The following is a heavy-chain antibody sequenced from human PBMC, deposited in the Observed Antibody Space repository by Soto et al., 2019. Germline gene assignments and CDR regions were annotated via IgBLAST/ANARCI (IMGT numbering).Heavy chain of an antibody. J-gene: IGHJ4*02. Sequence: WGCMRLSCAAAGFTFTRCSMNWVRQAPGKGLEWVSSISSTTNYIYYGDSMKGRFTISRDNAKNSLYLEMNSLRAEDTAVYYCARESEDLTSNFDYWGQGTLVTVSS. CDR1: GFTFTRCS. CDR3: ARESEDLTSNFDY. CDR2: ISSTTNYI. V-gene: IGHV3-21*06.